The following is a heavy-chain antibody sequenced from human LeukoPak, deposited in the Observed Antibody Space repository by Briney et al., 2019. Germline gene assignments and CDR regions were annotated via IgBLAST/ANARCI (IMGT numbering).Heavy chain of an antibody. D-gene: IGHD4-17*01. Sequence: GGSLRLSCAASGITFSSYAMGWVRQAPGKGLEWVSAISGSGASTYYADSVKGRFTISRDNSKNTLYLQMNSLRAEDTAVYYCARDRDYGDYYLRAWDYWGQGTLVTVSS. J-gene: IGHJ4*02. CDR2: ISGSGAST. V-gene: IGHV3-23*01. CDR1: GITFSSYA. CDR3: ARDRDYGDYYLRAWDY.